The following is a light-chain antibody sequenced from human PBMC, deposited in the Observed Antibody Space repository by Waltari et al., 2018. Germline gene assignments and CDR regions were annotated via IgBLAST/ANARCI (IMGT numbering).Light chain of an antibody. J-gene: IGKJ2*01. CDR3: QQYDSSPPRYT. CDR1: QSVSSRD. V-gene: IGKV3-20*01. CDR2: SAS. Sequence: EIVLTQSPGTLSLSPGERATLSCRVSQSVSSRDLAWYQQKPGQAPRLLIYSASSRPTGIPDRFSGSWSGTDFTLTINRLEPEDLAMYYCQQYDSSPPRYTFGQGTKLEIK.